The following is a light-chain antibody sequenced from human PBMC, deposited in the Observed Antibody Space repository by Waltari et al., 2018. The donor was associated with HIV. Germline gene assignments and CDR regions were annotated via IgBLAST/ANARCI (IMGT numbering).Light chain of an antibody. Sequence: QSALTQPASVSGSPGQSITISCTGTSSDVGGYNYVSWYQQHPGKAPKLMIYEVSNWPSVVSNRFSGSKSGNTASLTISGLQAEDEADYYCSSYTSSSTRVFGGGTKLTVL. J-gene: IGLJ2*01. CDR2: EVS. CDR1: SSDVGGYNY. CDR3: SSYTSSSTRV. V-gene: IGLV2-14*01.